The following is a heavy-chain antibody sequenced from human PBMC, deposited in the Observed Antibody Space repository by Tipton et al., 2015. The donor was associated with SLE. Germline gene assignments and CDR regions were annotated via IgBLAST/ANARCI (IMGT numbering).Heavy chain of an antibody. J-gene: IGHJ3*02. Sequence: SLRLSCTASGFTFNTYSMKWVRQAPGKGLEWLSSISSDGTTIFYADSVKGRFTISRDNAKNSLFLQMDSLRAEDTAVYFCARRRWTSHLVLPLDIWGQETMVTVSS. V-gene: IGHV3-21*01. CDR1: GFTFNTYS. D-gene: IGHD6-13*01. CDR3: ARRRWTSHLVLPLDI. CDR2: ISSDGTTI.